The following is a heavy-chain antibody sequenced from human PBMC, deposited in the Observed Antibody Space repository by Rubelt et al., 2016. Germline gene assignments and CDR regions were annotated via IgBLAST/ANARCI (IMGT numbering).Heavy chain of an antibody. Sequence: QVQLQQWGAGLLKPSETLSRTCAVYGGSFRGYYWSWIRQPPGKGLEWIGEINYSGSTHYNPSLKSRVTISVDSSKHQFSLKLSSVTAADTAVYYCARGKEGLGVTMIDYWGQGTLVTVSS. CDR2: INYSGST. V-gene: IGHV4-34*01. D-gene: IGHD3-22*01. CDR1: GGSFRGYY. CDR3: ARGKEGLGVTMIDY. J-gene: IGHJ4*02.